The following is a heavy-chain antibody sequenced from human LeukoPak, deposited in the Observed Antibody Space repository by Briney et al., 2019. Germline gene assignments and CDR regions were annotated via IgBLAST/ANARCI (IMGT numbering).Heavy chain of an antibody. CDR3: ARGTFYSSGWYQEDY. CDR2: IDTKTGNP. J-gene: IGHJ4*02. D-gene: IGHD6-19*01. CDR1: GYTFCSCA. Sequence: ASVKVSCKASGYTFCSCAINWVRQAPGQGLEYMGWIDTKTGNPTYAQGFTGRFVFTLDTSVSTAYLQISSLKAEDTAVYYCARGTFYSSGWYQEDYWGQGTLVTVSS. V-gene: IGHV7-4-1*02.